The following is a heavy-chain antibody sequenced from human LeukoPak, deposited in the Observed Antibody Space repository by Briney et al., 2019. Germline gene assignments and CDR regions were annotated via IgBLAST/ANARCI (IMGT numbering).Heavy chain of an antibody. CDR1: GSTFSSHS. CDR3: ARGSVAVAGTTYYYGMDV. D-gene: IGHD6-19*01. V-gene: IGHV3-48*02. J-gene: IGHJ6*02. Sequence: GGSLRLSCAASGSTFSSHSLNWVRQAPGKGLEWVSYISSSSTTIYYADSVKGRFTISRDNAKNSLYLQMNSLRDEDTAVYYCARGSVAVAGTTYYYGMDVWGQGTTVTVSS. CDR2: ISSSSTTI.